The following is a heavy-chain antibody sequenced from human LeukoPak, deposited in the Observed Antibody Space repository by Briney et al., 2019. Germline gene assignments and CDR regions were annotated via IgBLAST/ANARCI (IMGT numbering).Heavy chain of an antibody. CDR2: ISYDGSNK. J-gene: IGHJ4*02. D-gene: IGHD3-22*01. V-gene: IGHV3-30-3*01. CDR1: GFTFSSYA. CDR3: ARVTLPYYYHSSGLGY. Sequence: GRSLRLSCAASGFTFSSYAMHWVRQAPGKGLEWVAVISYDGSNKYYADSVKGRFTISRDNAKNSLYLQTNSLRAEDTAVYYCARVTLPYYYHSSGLGYWGQGTLVTVSS.